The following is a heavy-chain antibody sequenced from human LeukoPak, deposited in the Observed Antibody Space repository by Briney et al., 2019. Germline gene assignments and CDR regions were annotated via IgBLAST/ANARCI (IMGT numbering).Heavy chain of an antibody. CDR2: FDPEDGET. Sequence: ASVKVSCKVSGYTLTELSMHWVRQAPGKGREWMGGFDPEDGETIYAQKFQGRVTMTEDTSTDTAYMELSSLRSEDTAVYYCATDLTRLGSYESWGQGTLVTVSS. CDR3: ATDLTRLGSYES. V-gene: IGHV1-24*01. J-gene: IGHJ4*02. CDR1: GYTLTELS. D-gene: IGHD3-10*01.